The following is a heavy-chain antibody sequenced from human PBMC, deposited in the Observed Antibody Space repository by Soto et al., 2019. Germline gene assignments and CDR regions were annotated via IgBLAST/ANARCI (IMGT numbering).Heavy chain of an antibody. J-gene: IGHJ2*01. D-gene: IGHD5-18*01. CDR1: GGSVSSDSSY. Sequence: PSETLSLTCSVSGGSVSSDSSYWSWIRQPPGKGLEWIGYIHDSGSTNYNPSLKSRVSISIETSKNQFSLRLRSVTAADTAVYYCVRTARGWYFDLWGRGTQVTVSS. CDR2: IHDSGST. CDR3: VRTARGWYFDL. V-gene: IGHV4-61*01.